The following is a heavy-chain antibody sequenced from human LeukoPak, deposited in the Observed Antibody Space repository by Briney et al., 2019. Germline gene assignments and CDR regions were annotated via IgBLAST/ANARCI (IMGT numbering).Heavy chain of an antibody. D-gene: IGHD3-22*01. CDR3: VRLRRNNDRSGYYYYYDY. CDR2: ITGPRSSNKI. Sequence: GGSLRLSCEASGFTFSRDGMNWVRQAPGKGLEGIAHITGPRSSNKIYYADSAKGRFTISRDNVKGALYLQMSSLRAEDTAVYYCVRLRRNNDRSGYYYYYDYWGQGTLVTVSS. CDR1: GFTFSRDG. V-gene: IGHV3-48*01. J-gene: IGHJ4*02.